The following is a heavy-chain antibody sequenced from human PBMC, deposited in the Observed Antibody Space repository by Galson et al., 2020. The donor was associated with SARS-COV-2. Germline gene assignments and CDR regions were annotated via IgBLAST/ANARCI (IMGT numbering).Heavy chain of an antibody. CDR3: TTDPVDSDEGYFDY. J-gene: IGHJ4*02. V-gene: IGHV3-15*07. D-gene: IGHD5-12*01. CDR1: GFTFSNAW. CDR2: IKSKTDDGTT. Sequence: GGSLRLSCAASGFTFSNAWMNCVRQAPGKGLEWVGRIKSKTDDGTTDYAAPVKGRFTISRDDLKNTLYLQMNSLKTEDAAVYYCTTDPVDSDEGYFDYWGQGTLVTVAS.